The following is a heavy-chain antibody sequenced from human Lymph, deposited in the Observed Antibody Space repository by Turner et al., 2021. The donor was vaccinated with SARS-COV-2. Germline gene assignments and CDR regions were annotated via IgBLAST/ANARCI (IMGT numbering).Heavy chain of an antibody. V-gene: IGHV4-39*01. J-gene: IGHJ2*01. CDR3: ARRRQWLVHWYFDL. CDR1: GGSISSTSYY. Sequence: QLQLLASGPGLVKPSATLSLTCTVSGGSISSTSYYWGWIRQPPGKGLEWIESLYYSGSTYYNPSLKSRVTISVDTSKNQFSLKLSSVTAADTAVYDCARRRQWLVHWYFDLWGRGTLVTVSS. D-gene: IGHD6-19*01. CDR2: LYYSGST.